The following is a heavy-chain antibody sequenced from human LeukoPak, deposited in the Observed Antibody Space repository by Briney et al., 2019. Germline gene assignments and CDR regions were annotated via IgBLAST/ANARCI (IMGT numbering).Heavy chain of an antibody. V-gene: IGHV4-4*07. CDR2: IYTSGST. CDR3: ARDRGIYCGGDCYPSGLDAFDI. CDR1: GGSISSYY. Sequence: SETLSLTCTVSGGSISSYYWSWIRQPAGKGLEWIGRIYTSGSTNYNTSLKSRVTMSVDTSTNQFSLKLSSVTAADTAVYYCARDRGIYCGGDCYPSGLDAFDIWGQGTMVTVSS. D-gene: IGHD2-21*02. J-gene: IGHJ3*02.